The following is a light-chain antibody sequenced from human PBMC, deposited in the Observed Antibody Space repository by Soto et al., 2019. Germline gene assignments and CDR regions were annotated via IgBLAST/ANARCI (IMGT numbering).Light chain of an antibody. Sequence: EVVMTQSPATLSVSPGERVTLSCRASQSVRSNLAWYLQKPVQAPRLLIYGASTRATGIPARFSGSGSGTEFTLTISSLQSEDFAVYYCQQYDNWPLLTFGGGTKVEIK. CDR1: QSVRSN. CDR3: QQYDNWPLLT. CDR2: GAS. V-gene: IGKV3-15*01. J-gene: IGKJ4*01.